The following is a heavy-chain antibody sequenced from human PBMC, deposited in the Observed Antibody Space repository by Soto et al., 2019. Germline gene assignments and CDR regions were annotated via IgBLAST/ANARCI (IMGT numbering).Heavy chain of an antibody. J-gene: IGHJ4*02. CDR3: ARGTYKLMVYASLVY. D-gene: IGHD2-8*01. Sequence: GASLKVSCKSSGYTFTSYAMHWVRQAPGQRLEWMGWINAGNGNTKYSQKFQGRVTITRDTSASTAYMELSSLRSEDTAVYYCARGTYKLMVYASLVYWGQGTLVTVSS. V-gene: IGHV1-3*01. CDR1: GYTFTSYA. CDR2: INAGNGNT.